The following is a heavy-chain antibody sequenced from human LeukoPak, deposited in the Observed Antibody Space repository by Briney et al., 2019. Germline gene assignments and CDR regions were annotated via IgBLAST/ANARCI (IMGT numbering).Heavy chain of an antibody. D-gene: IGHD3-22*01. J-gene: IGHJ4*02. CDR2: IIPIFGTT. V-gene: IGHV1-69*05. CDR1: GGSSNSYA. Sequence: SVKVSCKASGGSSNSYAISWVRQAPGQGLEWMGGIIPIFGTTNYAQKFQGRVTITTDEFSSTVYMQLSSLRSEDTAVYYCAIDDSSGFSDIWGQGTLVTVSS. CDR3: AIDDSSGFSDI.